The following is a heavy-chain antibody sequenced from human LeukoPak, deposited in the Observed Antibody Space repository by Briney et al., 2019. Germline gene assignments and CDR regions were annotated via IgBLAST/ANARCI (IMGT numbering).Heavy chain of an antibody. CDR3: ARDRPGMATIPRYYYIDD. V-gene: IGHV3-74*01. Sequence: GGSLRLSCVASRFTFSSHWMHWVRHVPGGGLVWVSRIDNEGGTTDYADSVEGRFTISRDNAKNSLYLQMNSLRAEDTAVYYCARDRPGMATIPRYYYIDDWGKGTPVTVSS. D-gene: IGHD5-24*01. CDR2: IDNEGGTT. J-gene: IGHJ6*03. CDR1: RFTFSSHW.